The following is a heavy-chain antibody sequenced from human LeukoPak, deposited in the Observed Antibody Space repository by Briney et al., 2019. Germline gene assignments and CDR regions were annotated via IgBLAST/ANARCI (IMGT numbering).Heavy chain of an antibody. CDR1: GYTFTSYY. J-gene: IGHJ5*02. D-gene: IGHD3-9*01. Sequence: ASVKVSCKASGYTFTSYYMHWVRQAPGQGLEWMGIINPSGGSTSYAQKFQGRVTMTRDTSTSTVYMELSSLRSEDTAVYYCARDRWRYDILTGDSGWFDPWGQGTLVTVSS. V-gene: IGHV1-46*01. CDR2: INPSGGST. CDR3: ARDRWRYDILTGDSGWFDP.